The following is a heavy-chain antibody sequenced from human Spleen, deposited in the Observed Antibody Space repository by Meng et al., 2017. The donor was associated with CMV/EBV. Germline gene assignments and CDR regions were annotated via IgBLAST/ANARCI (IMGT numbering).Heavy chain of an antibody. CDR3: ARDRYGDYGVDY. Sequence: GGSLRLSCAASGFTFSTYSMNWVRQAPGKGLEWVSSITSGSYIYYADSVRGRFTISRENAKNSLHLQMNSLRAEDTGVYYCARDRYGDYGVDYWGQGTLVTVSS. CDR1: GFTFSTYS. V-gene: IGHV3-21*01. D-gene: IGHD4-17*01. J-gene: IGHJ4*02. CDR2: ITSGSYI.